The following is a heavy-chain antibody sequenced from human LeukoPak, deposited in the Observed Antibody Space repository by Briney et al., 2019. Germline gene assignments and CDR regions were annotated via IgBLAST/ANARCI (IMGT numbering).Heavy chain of an antibody. CDR2: VYSSGST. CDR1: GDSINNFY. V-gene: IGHV4-4*07. D-gene: IGHD4-23*01. Sequence: SETLSLTCTVSGDSINNFYWSWIRQPAGKGLEWIGRVYSSGSTDYNPSLKSRVSMSVDTSRNQFSLRLSSMTAADTALYYCARGRGWDYGGKGWFDPWGQGTLVTVSS. J-gene: IGHJ5*02. CDR3: ARGRGWDYGGKGWFDP.